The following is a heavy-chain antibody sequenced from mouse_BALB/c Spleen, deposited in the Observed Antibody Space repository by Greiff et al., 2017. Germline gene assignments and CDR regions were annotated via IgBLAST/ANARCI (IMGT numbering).Heavy chain of an antibody. CDR3: ARWATMITTAFAY. Sequence: EVQLVESGGGLVQPGGSLKLSCAASGFTFSSYTMSWVRQTPAKRLEWVAYISNGGGSTYYPDTVKGRFTISRDNAKNTLYLQMSSLKSEDTAMYYCARWATMITTAFAYWGQGTLVTVSA. CDR1: GFTFSSYT. J-gene: IGHJ3*01. V-gene: IGHV5-12-2*01. CDR2: ISNGGGST. D-gene: IGHD2-4*01.